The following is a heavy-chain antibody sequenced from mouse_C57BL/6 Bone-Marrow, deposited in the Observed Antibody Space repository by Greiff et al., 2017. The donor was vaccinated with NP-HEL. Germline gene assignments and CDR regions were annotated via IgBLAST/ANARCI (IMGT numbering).Heavy chain of an antibody. J-gene: IGHJ2*01. D-gene: IGHD1-1*01. V-gene: IGHV3-6*01. Sequence: EVQLQESGPGLVKPSQSLSLTCSVTGYSITSGYYWNWIRQFPGNKLEWMGYISYDGSNNYNPSLKNRISITRDTSKNQFFLKLNSVTTEDTATYYCARDRGEYYYGSLFDYWGQGTTLTVSS. CDR1: GYSITSGYY. CDR2: ISYDGSN. CDR3: ARDRGEYYYGSLFDY.